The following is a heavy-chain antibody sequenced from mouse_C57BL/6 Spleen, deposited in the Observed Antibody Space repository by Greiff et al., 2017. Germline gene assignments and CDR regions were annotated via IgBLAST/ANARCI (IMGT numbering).Heavy chain of an antibody. CDR1: GYTFTSYW. Sequence: VQLQQSGAELVKPGASVKLSCKASGYTFTSYWMHWVKQRPGQGLEWIGMIHPNSGSTNYNEKFKSKATLTVDKSSSTAYMQLSSLTSEDSAVYYCARYDYGSSSYYFDYWGQGTTLTVSS. D-gene: IGHD1-1*01. J-gene: IGHJ2*01. CDR3: ARYDYGSSSYYFDY. CDR2: IHPNSGST. V-gene: IGHV1-64*01.